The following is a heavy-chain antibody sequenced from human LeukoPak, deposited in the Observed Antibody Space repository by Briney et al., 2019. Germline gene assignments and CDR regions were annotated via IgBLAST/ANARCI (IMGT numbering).Heavy chain of an antibody. Sequence: GGSLRLSCAASGFTFSSYSMNWVRQAPGKGLEWVAFIRYDGSNKYYADSVKGRFTISRDNSKNTLYLQMNSLRAEDTAVYYCAKDRGGYYYGAFDIWGQGTMVTVSS. V-gene: IGHV3-30*02. CDR2: IRYDGSNK. J-gene: IGHJ3*02. CDR1: GFTFSSYS. D-gene: IGHD3-22*01. CDR3: AKDRGGYYYGAFDI.